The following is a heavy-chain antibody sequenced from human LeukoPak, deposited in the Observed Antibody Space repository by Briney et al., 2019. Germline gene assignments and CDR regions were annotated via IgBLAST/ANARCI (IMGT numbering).Heavy chain of an antibody. V-gene: IGHV3-33*01. Sequence: GGSLRLSCAASGFTFSSYGMHWVRQAPGKGLEWVAVIWYDGSNKYYADSVKGRFTISRDNSKNTLYLQMNSLRAEDTAVYYCARSSINSSGWHPFDYWGQGTLVTVSS. CDR3: ARSSINSSGWHPFDY. J-gene: IGHJ4*02. CDR2: IWYDGSNK. CDR1: GFTFSSYG. D-gene: IGHD6-19*01.